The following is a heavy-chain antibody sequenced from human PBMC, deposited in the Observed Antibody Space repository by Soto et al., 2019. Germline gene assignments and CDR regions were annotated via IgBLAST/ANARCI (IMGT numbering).Heavy chain of an antibody. CDR3: ARDSSGYLNWFDP. Sequence: PGGSLRLSCAASGFTFSSYSMNWVRQAPGKGLEWVSYISSSSNTIYCADSVKGRFTISRDNAKNSLYLQMNSLRAEDTAVYYCARDSSGYLNWFDPWGQGTLVTVSS. V-gene: IGHV3-48*01. CDR1: GFTFSSYS. J-gene: IGHJ5*02. CDR2: ISSSSNTI. D-gene: IGHD3-22*01.